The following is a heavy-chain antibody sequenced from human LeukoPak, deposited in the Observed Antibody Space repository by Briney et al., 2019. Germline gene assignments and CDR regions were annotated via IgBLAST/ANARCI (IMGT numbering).Heavy chain of an antibody. Sequence: ASVTASCMASGYTFTGYYMHWVRQAPGQGLEWMGWINPNSGGTNYAHNVQGRVTMTRDTSISTAYMELNSLRSHDPAVYYCSSEGGIQLWLTFDYWGQGTLVTVSS. D-gene: IGHD5-18*01. CDR3: SSEGGIQLWLTFDY. V-gene: IGHV1-2*02. J-gene: IGHJ4*02. CDR2: INPNSGGT. CDR1: GYTFTGYY.